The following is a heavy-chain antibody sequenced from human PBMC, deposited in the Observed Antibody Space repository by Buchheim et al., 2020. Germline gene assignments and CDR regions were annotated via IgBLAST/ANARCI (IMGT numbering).Heavy chain of an antibody. J-gene: IGHJ4*02. CDR1: GFTFSSYA. D-gene: IGHD3-22*01. CDR3: VKSVVITLDY. V-gene: IGHV3-30-3*01. CDR2: ISYDGSNK. Sequence: QVQLVESGGGVVQPGRSLRLSCAASGFTFSSYAMHWVRQAPGKGLEWVAVISYDGSNKYYADSVKGRFTISRDNSKNTLYLQMNSLRAEDTAVYYCVKSVVITLDYWGQGTL.